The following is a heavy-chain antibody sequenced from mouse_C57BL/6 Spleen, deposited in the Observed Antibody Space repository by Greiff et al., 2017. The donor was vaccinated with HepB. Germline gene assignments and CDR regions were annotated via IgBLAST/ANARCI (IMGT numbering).Heavy chain of an antibody. Sequence: VQLQQPGAELVMPGASVKLSCKASGYTFTSYWMHWVKQRPGQGLEWIGEIDPSDSYTNYNQKFKGKSTLTVDKSSSTAYMQLSSLTSEDSAVYYCARGGLRFLYYFDYWGQGTTLTVSS. CDR3: ARGGLRFLYYFDY. CDR2: IDPSDSYT. CDR1: GYTFTSYW. D-gene: IGHD1-1*01. J-gene: IGHJ2*01. V-gene: IGHV1-69*01.